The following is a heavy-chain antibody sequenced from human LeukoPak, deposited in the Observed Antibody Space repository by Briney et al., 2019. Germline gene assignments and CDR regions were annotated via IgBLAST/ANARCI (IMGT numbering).Heavy chain of an antibody. CDR3: AKDQVVGATTPEYFQH. CDR2: ISYAGSNK. J-gene: IGHJ1*01. Sequence: PGGSLRLSCAASGFTFSSYAMHWVRQAPGKGLEWVAVISYAGSNKYYADSVKGRFTISRDNSKNTLYLQMNSLRAEDTAVYYCAKDQVVGATTPEYFQHWGQGTLVTVSS. CDR1: GFTFSSYA. D-gene: IGHD1-26*01. V-gene: IGHV3-30*04.